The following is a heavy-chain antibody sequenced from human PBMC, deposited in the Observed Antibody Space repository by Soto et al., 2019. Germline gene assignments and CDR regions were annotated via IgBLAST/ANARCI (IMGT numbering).Heavy chain of an antibody. D-gene: IGHD6-13*01. CDR3: AVPPGIAAAGPGY. J-gene: IGHJ4*02. CDR1: GFTFSSYG. Sequence: GGSLRLSCAASGFTFSSYGMHWVRQAPGKGLEWVAVISYDGSNKYYADSVKGRFTISGDNSKNTLYLQMNSLRAEDTAVYYCAVPPGIAAAGPGYWGQGTLVTVSS. CDR2: ISYDGSNK. V-gene: IGHV3-30*03.